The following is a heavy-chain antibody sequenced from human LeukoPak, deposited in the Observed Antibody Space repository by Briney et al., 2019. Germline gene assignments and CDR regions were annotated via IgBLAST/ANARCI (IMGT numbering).Heavy chain of an antibody. CDR1: GGSVSSGSYY. CDR2: IYYSGST. J-gene: IGHJ6*02. Sequence: SETLSLTCTVSGGSVSSGSYYWSWIRQPPGKGLEWIGYIYYSGSTNYNPSLKSRVTISVDTSKNQFSLKLSSVTAADTAVYYCARDLNGDSGMDVWGQGTTVTVSS. V-gene: IGHV4-61*01. D-gene: IGHD5-12*01. CDR3: ARDLNGDSGMDV.